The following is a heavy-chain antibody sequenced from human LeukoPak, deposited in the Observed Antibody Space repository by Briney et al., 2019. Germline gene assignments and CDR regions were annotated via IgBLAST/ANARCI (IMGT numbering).Heavy chain of an antibody. CDR3: ARAAPGIVFLLDYFDY. Sequence: PGGSLRLSCAASGFTFSSYGMHWVRQAPGKGLEWVAVISYDGSNKYYADSVKGRFTISRDNSKNTLYLQMNSLRAEDTAVYYCARAAPGIVFLLDYFDYWGQGTLVTVSS. CDR2: ISYDGSNK. D-gene: IGHD1-26*01. J-gene: IGHJ4*02. V-gene: IGHV3-30*03. CDR1: GFTFSSYG.